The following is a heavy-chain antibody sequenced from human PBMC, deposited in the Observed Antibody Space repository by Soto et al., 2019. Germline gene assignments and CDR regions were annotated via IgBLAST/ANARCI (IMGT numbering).Heavy chain of an antibody. CDR1: GDSVSSGSHH. J-gene: IGHJ3*01. CDR2: IYFTGRT. CDR3: ARDLVAIGGRVYAFDL. D-gene: IGHD2-21*01. V-gene: IGHV4-61*03. Sequence: QVQLQESGPGLVRPSETLSLTCTVAGDSVSSGSHHWNWIRQAPGKGLEWIGSIYFTGRTNHNPSLKSPVTISVDTSKNHLSLNLTSVTAADTAVYYCARDLVAIGGRVYAFDLWGQGTMVTVSS.